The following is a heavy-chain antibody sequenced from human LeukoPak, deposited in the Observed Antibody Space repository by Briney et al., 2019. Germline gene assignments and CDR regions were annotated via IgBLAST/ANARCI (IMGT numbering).Heavy chain of an antibody. CDR2: ISSSSSYI. D-gene: IGHD6-19*01. J-gene: IGHJ6*03. Sequence: GGSLRLSCAASGFTFSSYSMNWARQAPGKGLEWVSSISSSSSYIYYADSVKGRFTISRDNAKNSLYLQMNSLRAEDTAVYYCARDGMVAGTDYYYYYMDVWGKGTTVTVSS. V-gene: IGHV3-21*01. CDR1: GFTFSSYS. CDR3: ARDGMVAGTDYYYYYMDV.